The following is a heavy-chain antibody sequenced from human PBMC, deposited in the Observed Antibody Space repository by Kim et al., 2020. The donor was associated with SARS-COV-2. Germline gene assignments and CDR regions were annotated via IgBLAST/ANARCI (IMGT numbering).Heavy chain of an antibody. Sequence: SVKVSCKASGGTFSSYAISWVRQAPGQGLEWMGGIIPIFGTANYAQKFQGRVTITADESTSTAYMELSSLRSEDTAVYYCASRWLLWFGELSQRVGPGPYYYGMDVWGQGTTVTVSS. CDR2: IIPIFGTA. CDR3: ASRWLLWFGELSQRVGPGPYYYGMDV. D-gene: IGHD3-10*01. J-gene: IGHJ6*02. V-gene: IGHV1-69*13. CDR1: GGTFSSYA.